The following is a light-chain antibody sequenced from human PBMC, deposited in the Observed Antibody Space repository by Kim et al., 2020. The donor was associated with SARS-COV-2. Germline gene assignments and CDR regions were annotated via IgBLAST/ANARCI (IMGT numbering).Light chain of an antibody. J-gene: IGKJ1*01. CDR1: QDISTY. CDR2: AAS. CDR3: QSYTSALWT. Sequence: DIQLTQSPASLSASLGDRVTIACRASQDISTYLALYQQRPGAVPRLLINAASILQSGAPSRFRGGGSETDFTLTIISLQAEDVATYYCQSYTSALWTFGQGTKVDIK. V-gene: IGKV1-27*01.